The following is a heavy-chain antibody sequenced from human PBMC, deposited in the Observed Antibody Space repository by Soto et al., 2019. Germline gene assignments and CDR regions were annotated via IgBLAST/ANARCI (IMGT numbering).Heavy chain of an antibody. D-gene: IGHD1-26*01. V-gene: IGHV3-33*01. J-gene: IGHJ4*02. CDR2: IWYDGSNK. Sequence: QVQLVESGGGVVQPGRSLRLSCAASGFTFSSYGMHWVRQAPGKGLEWVVVIWYDGSNKYYADSVKGRFTISRDNSKNTLYLQMNSLRAEDTGVYYCARDVRLVGGVGALEYWGQGTLVTVSS. CDR1: GFTFSSYG. CDR3: ARDVRLVGGVGALEY.